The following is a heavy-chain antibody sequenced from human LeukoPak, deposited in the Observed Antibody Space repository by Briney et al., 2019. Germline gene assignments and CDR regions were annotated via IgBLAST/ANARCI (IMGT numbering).Heavy chain of an antibody. J-gene: IGHJ6*03. D-gene: IGHD4-17*01. CDR2: ISSNGGST. V-gene: IGHV3-64*01. CDR1: GFTFSSYG. Sequence: GGSLRLSCVASGFTFSSYGMHWVRQAPGKGLEYVSAISSNGGSTYYANSVKGRFTISRDNSKNTLYLQMGSLRAEDMAVYYCARGAYGDYTLNYYYMDVWGKGTTVTVSS. CDR3: ARGAYGDYTLNYYYMDV.